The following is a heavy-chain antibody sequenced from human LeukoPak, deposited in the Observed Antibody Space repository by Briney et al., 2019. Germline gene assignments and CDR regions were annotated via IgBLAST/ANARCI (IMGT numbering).Heavy chain of an antibody. J-gene: IGHJ4*02. CDR1: GITFIKYS. D-gene: IGHD1-26*01. CDR3: AKDTAPLGATKEFDH. Sequence: AGGSLRLSCAASGITFIKYSMTWVRQAPGKGLEWVSAITGSGAFTDYADSVKGRFTTSRDNSKNILYLEMNSLRVDDTAVYYCAKDTAPLGATKEFDHWGQGTLVTVSS. CDR2: ITGSGAFT. V-gene: IGHV3-23*01.